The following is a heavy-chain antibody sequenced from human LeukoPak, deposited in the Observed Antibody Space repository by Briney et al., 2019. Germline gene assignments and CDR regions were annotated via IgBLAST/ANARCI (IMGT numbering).Heavy chain of an antibody. CDR1: GFTFSSYG. Sequence: PGGSLRLSCAASGFTFSSYGMHWVRQAPGKGLEWVAVISYDGSNKYYADSVKGRFTISRDNSKNTLYLQMNSLRAEDTAVYYCTKDGYYRTSTSCSPGMDVWGQGTTVTVSS. CDR2: ISYDGSNK. D-gene: IGHD2-2*01. CDR3: TKDGYYRTSTSCSPGMDV. J-gene: IGHJ6*02. V-gene: IGHV3-30*18.